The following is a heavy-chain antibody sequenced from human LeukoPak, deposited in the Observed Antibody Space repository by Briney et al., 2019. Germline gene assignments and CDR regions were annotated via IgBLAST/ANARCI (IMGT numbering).Heavy chain of an antibody. D-gene: IGHD6-13*01. Sequence: GGSLRLSCAASRFTFSSYAMSWVRQAPGKGLEWVSAISGSGGSTYYADSVKGRFTISRDNSKNTLYLQMNSLRAEDTAVYYCAKSLAAAGSRRSYWGQGTLVTVSS. CDR3: AKSLAAAGSRRSY. CDR2: ISGSGGST. J-gene: IGHJ4*02. CDR1: RFTFSSYA. V-gene: IGHV3-23*01.